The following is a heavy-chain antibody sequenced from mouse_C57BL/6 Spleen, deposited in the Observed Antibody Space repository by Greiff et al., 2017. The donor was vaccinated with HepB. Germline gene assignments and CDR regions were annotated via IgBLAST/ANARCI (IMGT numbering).Heavy chain of an antibody. Sequence: EVQLVESGGGLVKPGGSLKLSCAASGFTFSDYGMHWVRQAPEKGLEWVAYISSGSSTIYYADTVKGRFTISRDNAKNTLFLQMTSLRSEDTAMYYCASYGSSPYYFDYWGKGTTLTVSS. J-gene: IGHJ2*01. CDR3: ASYGSSPYYFDY. CDR2: ISSGSSTI. CDR1: GFTFSDYG. D-gene: IGHD1-1*01. V-gene: IGHV5-17*01.